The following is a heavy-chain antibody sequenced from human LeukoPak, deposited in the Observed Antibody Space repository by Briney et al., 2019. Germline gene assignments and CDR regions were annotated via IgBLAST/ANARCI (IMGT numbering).Heavy chain of an antibody. Sequence: PGGSLRLSCAASGFTFSSSVMTWVRQAPGKGLEWVSTISGSGSTTYYADSVKGRFTISRDNSKNTLYLQMNSLRADDTAVYFCAKDRYSSSWYYFDYWGQGTLVTVSS. D-gene: IGHD6-13*01. CDR1: GFTFSSSV. J-gene: IGHJ4*02. CDR2: ISGSGSTT. CDR3: AKDRYSSSWYYFDY. V-gene: IGHV3-23*01.